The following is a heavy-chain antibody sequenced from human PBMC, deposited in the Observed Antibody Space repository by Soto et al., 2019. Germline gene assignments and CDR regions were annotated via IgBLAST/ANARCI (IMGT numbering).Heavy chain of an antibody. Sequence: PGGSLRLSCTASGFTFGDYAMSWFRQAPGKGQEWVGFIRSKAYGGTTEYAASVKGRFTISRDDSKSNAYLQMNSLKTEDTFVYYCTRDGEVVPAGYFDYWGQGTLVTVSS. CDR3: TRDGEVVPAGYFDY. V-gene: IGHV3-49*03. D-gene: IGHD2-2*01. J-gene: IGHJ4*02. CDR1: GFTFGDYA. CDR2: IRSKAYGGTT.